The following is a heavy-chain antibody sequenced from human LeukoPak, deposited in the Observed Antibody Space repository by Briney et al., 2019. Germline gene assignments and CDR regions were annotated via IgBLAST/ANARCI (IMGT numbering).Heavy chain of an antibody. CDR1: GFTFSAHY. CDR2: IRNKVNSHNT. J-gene: IGHJ4*02. V-gene: IGHV3-72*01. Sequence: GGYLRLSCAAFGFTFSAHYMAWVRRALGKGLEGVGRIRNKVNSHNTEYSAAVKGRFTNSRDDSANSVYLQMNSLKTEDTSVYYCVAMLRGVGYWGQGTLVTVSS. D-gene: IGHD3-10*01. CDR3: VAMLRGVGY.